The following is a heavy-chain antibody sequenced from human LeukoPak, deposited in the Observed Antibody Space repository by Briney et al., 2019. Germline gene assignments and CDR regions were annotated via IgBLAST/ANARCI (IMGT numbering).Heavy chain of an antibody. Sequence: GGSLRLSCAASGFTFSSYGMHWFRQAPVKGLEWVAFIRYDGSNKYYADSVKGRFTISRDNSKNTLYLQMNSLRAEDTAVYYCAKDLGVYGGLFDYWGQGTLVTVSS. CDR3: AKDLGVYGGLFDY. CDR2: IRYDGSNK. V-gene: IGHV3-30*02. J-gene: IGHJ4*02. D-gene: IGHD4-23*01. CDR1: GFTFSSYG.